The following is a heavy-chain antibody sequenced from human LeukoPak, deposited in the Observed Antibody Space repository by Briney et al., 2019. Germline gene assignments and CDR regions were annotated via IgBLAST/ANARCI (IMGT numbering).Heavy chain of an antibody. CDR3: AAPSITMVRGAARGTFDY. V-gene: IGHV4-39*01. CDR2: MYYSGTP. Sequence: SETLSLTCTVSGGSISSSSYYRGWLRHPPGEGLEWFGSMYYSGTPYYHTPLKSRVTTSVDKSQNQFSLKLSSVTAADTAVYYCAAPSITMVRGAARGTFDYWGQGTLVTVSS. J-gene: IGHJ4*02. D-gene: IGHD3-10*01. CDR1: GGSISSSSYY.